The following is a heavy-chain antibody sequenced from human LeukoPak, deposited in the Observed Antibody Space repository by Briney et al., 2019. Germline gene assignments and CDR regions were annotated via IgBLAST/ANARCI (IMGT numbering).Heavy chain of an antibody. CDR1: GFTFDDYA. CDR3: AKVGYSTNAFDI. CDR2: ISWNSGSI. Sequence: GRSLRLSCAASGFTFDDYAMHWVRQAPGKGLEWVSGISWNSGSIGYADSVKGRFTISRDNAKNSLYLQMNSLRAEDMALYYCAKVGYSTNAFDIWGQGTMVTVSS. V-gene: IGHV3-9*03. J-gene: IGHJ3*02. D-gene: IGHD5-12*01.